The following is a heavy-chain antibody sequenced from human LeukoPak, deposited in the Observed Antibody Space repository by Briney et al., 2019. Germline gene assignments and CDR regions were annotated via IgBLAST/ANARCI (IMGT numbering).Heavy chain of an antibody. V-gene: IGHV1-2*02. CDR1: GYTFTGYY. CDR3: ARDLGDIVATIFDY. Sequence: GASVKVSCKASGYTFTGYYMHWVRQAPGQGLEWMGWINPNSGGTNYAQKFQGRVTMTRDTSISTAYMELSRLRSDDTAEYYCARDLGDIVATIFDYWGQGTLVTVSS. D-gene: IGHD5-12*01. CDR2: INPNSGGT. J-gene: IGHJ4*02.